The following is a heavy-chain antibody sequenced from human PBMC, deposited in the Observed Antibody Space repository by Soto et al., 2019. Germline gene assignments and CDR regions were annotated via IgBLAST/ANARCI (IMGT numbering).Heavy chain of an antibody. CDR3: ARDRGGTFNL. V-gene: IGHV4-59*01. Sequence: PSETLSLTCTVSGGSISSFFWSWIRQSPGKGLEWIGSIYDTGRTNYNPSLESRVTISVDRSKNQFSLKLTSVTAADRAVYYCARDRGGTFNLWAQGTLVT. CDR2: IYDTGRT. D-gene: IGHD1-26*01. J-gene: IGHJ1*01. CDR1: GGSISSFF.